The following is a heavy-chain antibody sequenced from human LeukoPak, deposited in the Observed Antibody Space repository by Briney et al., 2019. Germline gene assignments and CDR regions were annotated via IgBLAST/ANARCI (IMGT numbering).Heavy chain of an antibody. CDR3: ARVAYYDFWSGLIPHTYYMDV. D-gene: IGHD3-3*01. V-gene: IGHV3-48*01. J-gene: IGHJ6*03. Sequence: GGSLRLSCAASKFSFSSHSMNWVRQAPGNGLEWVSYISATHTIYYADSVKGRFTVSRDNAKNSLFLEMNSLRAEDTAIYYCARVAYYDFWSGLIPHTYYMDVWGKGTAVTVSS. CDR1: KFSFSSHS. CDR2: ISATHTI.